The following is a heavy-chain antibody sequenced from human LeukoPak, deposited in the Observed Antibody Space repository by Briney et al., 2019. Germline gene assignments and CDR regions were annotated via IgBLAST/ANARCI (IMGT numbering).Heavy chain of an antibody. J-gene: IGHJ3*02. D-gene: IGHD3-10*01. CDR2: ISYSGWS. Sequence: SETLSLTCSVSGGSISSSSYYWGWIRQSPGKGLDWIGSISYSGWSYSDPSLKSRATISVDTSKNQFSLKLNSVTAADTAVYYCARVRLRAFDIWGQGTMVTVSS. CDR1: GGSISSSSYY. CDR3: ARVRLRAFDI. V-gene: IGHV4-39*01.